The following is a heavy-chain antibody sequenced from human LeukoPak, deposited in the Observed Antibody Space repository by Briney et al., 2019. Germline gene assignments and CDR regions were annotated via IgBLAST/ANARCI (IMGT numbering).Heavy chain of an antibody. J-gene: IGHJ4*02. CDR3: VRHGLGTNWFGFDY. V-gene: IGHV5-51*01. CDR1: GYTFSTYW. Sequence: GESLKISCKGSGYTFSTYWIGWVRQMPGNGLEWMGIIYPADSNPRYSPSFQGQVTISSDKSISTAYLQWSSLKASDSAMYYCVRHGLGTNWFGFDYWGQGTLVTVSS. CDR2: IYPADSNP. D-gene: IGHD1-1*01.